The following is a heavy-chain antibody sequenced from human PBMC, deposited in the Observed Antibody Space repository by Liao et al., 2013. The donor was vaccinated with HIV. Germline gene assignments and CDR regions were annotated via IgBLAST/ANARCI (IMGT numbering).Heavy chain of an antibody. Sequence: QVQLQQWGAGLLKPSETLSLSCAVYGGSFSGYFWSWIRQPPGKGLEWIGYINYSGSTNYNPSLKSRVTISVDTSKNQFSLKLSSVTAADTAVYFCAGGDGYNDDAFDIWGQGTMVTVSS. CDR2: INYSGST. J-gene: IGHJ3*02. CDR3: AGGDGYNDDAFDI. V-gene: IGHV4-34*11. D-gene: IGHD5-24*01. CDR1: GGSFSGYF.